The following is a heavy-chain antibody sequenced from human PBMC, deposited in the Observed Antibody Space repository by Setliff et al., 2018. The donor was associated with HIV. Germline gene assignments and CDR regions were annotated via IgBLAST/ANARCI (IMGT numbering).Heavy chain of an antibody. Sequence: SETLSLTCTVSGDSISSGNYYWTWIRQPAGKALEWIGRITNTGATEYNPALKSRVTVSVDTSQNQFSLKLTSVTAADTATYFCSRGPPFDRWGRGTLVTVSS. CDR2: ITNTGAT. V-gene: IGHV4-61*02. J-gene: IGHJ2*01. CDR3: SRGPPFDR. CDR1: GDSISSGNYY.